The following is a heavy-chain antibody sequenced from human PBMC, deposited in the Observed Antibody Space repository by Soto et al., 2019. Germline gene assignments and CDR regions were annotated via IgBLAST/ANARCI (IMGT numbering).Heavy chain of an antibody. CDR2: INSDGSTT. J-gene: IGHJ4*01. CDR3: ARGALSTSTSLDY. D-gene: IGHD2-2*01. Sequence: EVQLVESGGGLVQPGGSLRLSCAASGFTFSSYWMNWVRQAPGKGLVWVSRINSDGSTTSYADSVKGRFTISRDNAKNTLSLKMNSQRAEDTAVYYCARGALSTSTSLDYWVHGTLVTVSS. CDR1: GFTFSSYW. V-gene: IGHV3-74*01.